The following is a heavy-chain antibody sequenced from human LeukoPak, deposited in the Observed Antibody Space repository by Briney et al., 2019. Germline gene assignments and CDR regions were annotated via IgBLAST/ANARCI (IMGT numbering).Heavy chain of an antibody. V-gene: IGHV3-30*02. CDR2: IRYDGSTK. Sequence: GGSLILSCAASGSTFSSSGMHWVRQAPGKGLEWVTFIRYDGSTKSYADSVKGRFTISRDNSKNTLYLQMNSLRAEDTAVYYCVKDRGGTYYFDFWGQGTPVTVSS. CDR3: VKDRGGTYYFDF. J-gene: IGHJ4*02. CDR1: GSTFSSSG. D-gene: IGHD1-26*01.